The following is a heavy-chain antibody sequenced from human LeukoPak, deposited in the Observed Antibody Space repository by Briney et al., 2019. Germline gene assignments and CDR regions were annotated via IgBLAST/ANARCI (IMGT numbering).Heavy chain of an antibody. CDR2: ISGSGGST. D-gene: IGHD1-1*01. CDR3: AKSGRSGTHLRDFDY. Sequence: GGSLRLSCAASGFTFSSYAMRWVRQAPGKGLEWVSAISGSGGSTYYADSVKGRFTISRDNSKNTLYLQMNSLRAEDTAVYYCAKSGRSGTHLRDFDYWGQGTLVTVSS. V-gene: IGHV3-23*01. J-gene: IGHJ4*02. CDR1: GFTFSSYA.